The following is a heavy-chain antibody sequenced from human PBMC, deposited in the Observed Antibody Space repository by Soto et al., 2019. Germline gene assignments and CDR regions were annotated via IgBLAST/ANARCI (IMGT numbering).Heavy chain of an antibody. D-gene: IGHD6-19*01. CDR1: GYTFNSYG. J-gene: IGHJ6*02. V-gene: IGHV1-18*01. CDR3: ARDSSGWYVLDYYGMDV. Sequence: QVQLVQSGAEVKKPGASVKVSCKASGYTFNSYGISWVRQAPGQGLEWMGWISAYNGNTNYAQKLQGRVTMTTDTSTSTAYMELRSLRSDDTAVYYCARDSSGWYVLDYYGMDVWGQGTTVTVSS. CDR2: ISAYNGNT.